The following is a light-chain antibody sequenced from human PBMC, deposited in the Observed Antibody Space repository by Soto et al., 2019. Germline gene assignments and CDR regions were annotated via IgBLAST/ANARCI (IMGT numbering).Light chain of an antibody. J-gene: IGKJ1*01. CDR3: HQRQSWPRT. V-gene: IGKV3D-20*02. CDR2: QTS. CDR1: QTVRSSS. Sequence: DIVLTQSPGTLAFSPGERATLSFRASQTVRSSSLAWYQQKPGQAPRLLIYQTSIRAAGIPARFSASGSGTDFTLTISDVQPEDFALYYCHQRQSWPRTFGQGTKVDIK.